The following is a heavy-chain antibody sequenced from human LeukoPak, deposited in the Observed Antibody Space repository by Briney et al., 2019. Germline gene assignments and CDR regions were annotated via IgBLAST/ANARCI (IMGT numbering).Heavy chain of an antibody. CDR3: ARDYCSSNSCYYYYMDV. CDR1: GYTFTGYY. J-gene: IGHJ6*03. D-gene: IGHD2-2*01. CDR2: INPNSGVT. Sequence: GASVKLSCKASGYTFTGYYMTWVRQAPGHGLEWMGWINPNSGVTNYAQKFQGRVTMTRDTSISTAYMELSRLRSDDTAVYYCARDYCSSNSCYYYYMDVGGKGTTVTVSS. V-gene: IGHV1-2*02.